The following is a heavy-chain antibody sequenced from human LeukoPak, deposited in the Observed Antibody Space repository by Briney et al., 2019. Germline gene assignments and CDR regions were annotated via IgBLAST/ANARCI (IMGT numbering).Heavy chain of an antibody. V-gene: IGHV1-18*01. Sequence: ASVKVSCKASGYTFSSYGFSWVRQAPGQGLEWMGWINPYNGNTNYAQNLQGRVTMTTDTPTSTAYMELRSLRSDDTAVYYCARRQSTTLNFDYWGQGTLVTVSS. D-gene: IGHD1-1*01. CDR1: GYTFSSYG. CDR2: INPYNGNT. CDR3: ARRQSTTLNFDY. J-gene: IGHJ4*02.